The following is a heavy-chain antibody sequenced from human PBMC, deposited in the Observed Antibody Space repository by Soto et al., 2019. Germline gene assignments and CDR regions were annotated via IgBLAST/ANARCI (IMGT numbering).Heavy chain of an antibody. D-gene: IGHD5-12*01. Sequence: QLQLQESGPGLVKPSETLSLTCTVSGGSLSSSSSYWGWIRQPPGKGLEWIGSMSYSGSTYHNPALKSRLTLSVDKSQRRFSLKLTSVTAADTAVYYCARHRVPSVYDPIPGCFDSWGQGILVTASS. CDR2: MSYSGST. CDR1: GGSLSSSSSY. V-gene: IGHV4-39*01. CDR3: ARHRVPSVYDPIPGCFDS. J-gene: IGHJ4*02.